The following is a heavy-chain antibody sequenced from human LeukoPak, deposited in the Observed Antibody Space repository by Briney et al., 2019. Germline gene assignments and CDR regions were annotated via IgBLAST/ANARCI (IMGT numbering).Heavy chain of an antibody. CDR3: ARGLGSYPEIPLDY. J-gene: IGHJ4*02. CDR2: ISAYNGNT. D-gene: IGHD3-16*02. Sequence: ASVKVSCTASGYTFTSYGISWMRQAPGQGLEWMGRISAYNGNTNYAQKFQGRVTVTTDTSTSTAYMELRSLRSDDTAVYYCARGLGSYPEIPLDYWGQGTLVTVSS. V-gene: IGHV1-18*01. CDR1: GYTFTSYG.